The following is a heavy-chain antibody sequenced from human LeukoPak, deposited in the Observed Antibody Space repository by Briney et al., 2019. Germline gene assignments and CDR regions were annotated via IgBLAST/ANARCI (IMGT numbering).Heavy chain of an antibody. CDR3: ARAMAVYYMDV. CDR2: ISSSGSTI. V-gene: IGHV3-48*04. J-gene: IGHJ6*03. Sequence: PGGSLRLSCAASGFTFSSYSMNWVRQAPGKGLEWVSYISSSGSTIYYADSVKGRFTISRDNAKNSLYLQMNSLRAEDTAVYYCARAMAVYYMDVWGKGTTVTISS. CDR1: GFTFSSYS. D-gene: IGHD3-10*01.